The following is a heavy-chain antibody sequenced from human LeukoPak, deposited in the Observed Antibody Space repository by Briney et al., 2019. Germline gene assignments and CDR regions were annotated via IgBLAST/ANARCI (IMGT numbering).Heavy chain of an antibody. Sequence: SETLSLTCTVSGGSISSYYWSWIRQPPGKGLEWIGYIYHSGSTYYNPSLMSRVTISVDRSKNQFFLKLSSVTATDTAVYYCARRVHSSSWSSYFDYWGRETLVTVSS. CDR2: IYHSGST. J-gene: IGHJ4*02. V-gene: IGHV4-59*01. CDR3: ARRVHSSSWSSYFDY. CDR1: GGSISSYY. D-gene: IGHD6-13*01.